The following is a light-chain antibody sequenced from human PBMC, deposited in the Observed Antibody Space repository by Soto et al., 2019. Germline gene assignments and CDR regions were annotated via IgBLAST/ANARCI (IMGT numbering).Light chain of an antibody. CDR2: DTS. CDR1: QSISGC. J-gene: IGKJ1*01. V-gene: IGKV1-5*01. CDR3: QHYNSYPWT. Sequence: DIQITQSPSTLSASVGDRVSITCRGSQSISGCLAWYQQKPGKAPKLLIYDTSTLESGVPSRFSGSGSGTEFTLTISSLQPDDFATYYCQHYNSYPWTFGQGTKVDIK.